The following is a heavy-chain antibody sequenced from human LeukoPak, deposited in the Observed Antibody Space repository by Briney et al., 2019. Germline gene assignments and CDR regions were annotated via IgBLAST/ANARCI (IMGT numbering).Heavy chain of an antibody. V-gene: IGHV1-46*01. J-gene: IGHJ5*02. CDR1: GYTFTSYY. CDR3: ARSLLTAGTPYNWFDP. CDR2: INPSGGST. Sequence: GASVKVSCKASGYTFTSYYMHWVRQAPGQGLEWMGIINPSGGSTSYAQKFQGRVTMTRDTSTSTVYMELSSLRSEDTAVYYCARSLLTAGTPYNWFDPWGQGTLVTVSS. D-gene: IGHD6-13*01.